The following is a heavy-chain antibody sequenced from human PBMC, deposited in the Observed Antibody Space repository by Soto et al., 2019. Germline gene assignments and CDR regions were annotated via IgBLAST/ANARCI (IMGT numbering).Heavy chain of an antibody. CDR1: GGTFSSYA. V-gene: IGHV1-69*13. J-gene: IGHJ6*02. CDR2: IIPIFGTA. Sequence: SVKVSCKASGGTFSSYASSWVRQAPGQGLEWMGGIIPIFGTANYAQKFQGRVTITADESTSTDYMELSSLRSEDTAVYYCARDPGTTSYYYYYGMDVWGQGTTVTVSS. CDR3: ARDPGTTSYYYYYGMDV. D-gene: IGHD1-1*01.